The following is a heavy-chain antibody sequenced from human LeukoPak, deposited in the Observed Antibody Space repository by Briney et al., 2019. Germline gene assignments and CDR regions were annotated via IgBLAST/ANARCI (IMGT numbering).Heavy chain of an antibody. CDR1: GFTFSASA. Sequence: AGGSLRLSCAASGFTFSASAVHWVRQASGKGLEWIGRIRSKANNYATAYTDPLKGRFTVSRDDSKNTAYLQMNSLKTEDSAVYFCARDSSSEGPLDYWGQGTLVTVSS. J-gene: IGHJ4*02. D-gene: IGHD6-6*01. V-gene: IGHV3-73*01. CDR2: IRSKANNYAT. CDR3: ARDSSSEGPLDY.